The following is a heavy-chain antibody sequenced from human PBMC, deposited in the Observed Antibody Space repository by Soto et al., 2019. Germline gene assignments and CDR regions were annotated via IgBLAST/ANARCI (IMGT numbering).Heavy chain of an antibody. CDR3: ARSESYCSGGSCYSTWFAFDI. D-gene: IGHD2-15*01. V-gene: IGHV4-59*01. Sequence: PSETLSLTCTVSGCSISSYYWSWIRQPPGKGLEWIGYIYYSGSTNYNPSLKSRVTISVDTSKNQFSLKLSSVTAADTAVYYCARSESYCSGGSCYSTWFAFDIWGQGTMVTVSS. J-gene: IGHJ3*02. CDR2: IYYSGST. CDR1: GCSISSYY.